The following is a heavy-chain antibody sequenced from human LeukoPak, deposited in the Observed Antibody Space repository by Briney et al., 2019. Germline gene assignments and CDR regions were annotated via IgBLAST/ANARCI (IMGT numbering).Heavy chain of an antibody. J-gene: IGHJ5*02. V-gene: IGHV7-4-1*02. D-gene: IGHD3-10*01. CDR3: ARYAAMVRGVTSPPNWFDP. CDR1: GYTFTSYA. CDR2: INTNTGNP. Sequence: GASVKVSCKASGYTFTSYAMNWVRQAPGQGLEWMGWINTNTGNPTYAQGFTGRFVFSLDTSVSTAYLQISSLKAEDTAVYYCARYAAMVRGVTSPPNWFDPWGQGTLVTVSS.